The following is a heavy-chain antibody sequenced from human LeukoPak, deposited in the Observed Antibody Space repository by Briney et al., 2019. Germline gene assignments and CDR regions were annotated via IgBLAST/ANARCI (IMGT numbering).Heavy chain of an antibody. V-gene: IGHV4-39*01. CDR2: IYYSGTT. J-gene: IGHJ5*02. CDR3: ARQPKSCAPGIFITGKACWFDP. Sequence: SETLSLTCSVSDGSISSGYYYWAWIRQPPGKGPEWIGSIYYSGTTYPNPSLKSRVTISVDTSKNQLSLKLSSVTAAGTAVYYCARQPKSCAPGIFITGKACWFDPWGQGTLVTVSP. CDR1: DGSISSGYYY. D-gene: IGHD3-10*01.